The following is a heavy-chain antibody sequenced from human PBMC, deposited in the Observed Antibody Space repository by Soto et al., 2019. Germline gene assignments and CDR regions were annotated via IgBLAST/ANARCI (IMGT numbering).Heavy chain of an antibody. CDR1: GFTFSSYG. Sequence: QVQLVESGGGVVQPGRSLRLSCAASGFTFSSYGMHWVRQAPGKGLEWVAVIWYDGSNKYYADSVKGRFTISRDNSKNTLYLQMNSLRAEDTAVYYCARDPDGDYDYYYGMDVWGQGTTVTVSS. D-gene: IGHD4-17*01. V-gene: IGHV3-33*01. J-gene: IGHJ6*02. CDR3: ARDPDGDYDYYYGMDV. CDR2: IWYDGSNK.